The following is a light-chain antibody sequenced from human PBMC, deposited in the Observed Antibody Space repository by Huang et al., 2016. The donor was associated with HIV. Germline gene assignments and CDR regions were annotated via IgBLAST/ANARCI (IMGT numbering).Light chain of an antibody. CDR3: QQTYSMLLT. CDR2: AAS. CDR1: QSISKY. Sequence: DIQMTQSPSSLSASVGDRVTITCRASQSISKYLNWFQKKPGKAPKVLIYAASYWVSGVPSRFSASGSGTYFTLTISGLQPEDSATYFCQQTYSMLLTFGGGTQGEIK. J-gene: IGKJ4*01. V-gene: IGKV1-39*01.